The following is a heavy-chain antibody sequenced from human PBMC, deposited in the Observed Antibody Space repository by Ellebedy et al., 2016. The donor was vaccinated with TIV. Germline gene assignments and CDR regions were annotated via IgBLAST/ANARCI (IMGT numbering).Heavy chain of an antibody. CDR3: ARYSVSYFDY. D-gene: IGHD2-21*01. J-gene: IGHJ4*02. CDR1: GVSISSSGYY. V-gene: IGHV4-31*03. Sequence: SETLSLTCTVSGVSISSSGYYWTWIRQHPGKGLEWIGYIYYSGTTYYNPSLRSRVTISVDTSKNQFSLKLSSVTAADTAVYYCARYSVSYFDYWGQGTLVTVSS. CDR2: IYYSGTT.